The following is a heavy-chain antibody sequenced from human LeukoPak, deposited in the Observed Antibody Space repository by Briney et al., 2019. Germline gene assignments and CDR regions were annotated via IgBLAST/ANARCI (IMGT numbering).Heavy chain of an antibody. J-gene: IGHJ6*02. D-gene: IGHD3-10*01. Sequence: EASVKVSCKASGYTFTSYDINWVRQATGQGLEWMGWMNPNSGNTGYAQKFQGWVTMTRDTSISTAYMELSRLKSDDTAVYYCARNRGNELLWFGEPYGMDVWGQGTTVTVSS. CDR2: MNPNSGNT. CDR3: ARNRGNELLWFGEPYGMDV. CDR1: GYTFTSYD. V-gene: IGHV1-8*01.